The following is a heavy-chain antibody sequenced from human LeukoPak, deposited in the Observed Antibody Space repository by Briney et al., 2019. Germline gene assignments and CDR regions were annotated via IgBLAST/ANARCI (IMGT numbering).Heavy chain of an antibody. CDR1: GFTFSNYW. J-gene: IGHJ4*02. V-gene: IGHV3-74*01. CDR3: AREDGDGYNSDY. CDR2: INSDGSST. D-gene: IGHD5-24*01. Sequence: PGGSLRLSCAASGFTFSNYWMHWVRQAPGKGVVWVSRINSDGSSTKYADSVKGGLTISREKDKNTLYLQMNSLRAEDTAVYYCAREDGDGYNSDYWGQGTLVTVSS.